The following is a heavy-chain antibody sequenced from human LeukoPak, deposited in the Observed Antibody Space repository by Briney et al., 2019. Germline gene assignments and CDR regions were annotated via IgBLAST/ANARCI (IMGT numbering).Heavy chain of an antibody. CDR1: GASISTYY. D-gene: IGHD3-3*01. Sequence: SETLSLTCTVSGASISTYYWSWVRQPPGKGLEWIGYIYYSGNTNYNPSLKSRVTISVDTSKNQLFLRLNSVTAADTAVYYCARVQGMSGYFLIDLWGQGTLVTVSS. J-gene: IGHJ5*02. CDR2: IYYSGNT. CDR3: ARVQGMSGYFLIDL. V-gene: IGHV4-59*01.